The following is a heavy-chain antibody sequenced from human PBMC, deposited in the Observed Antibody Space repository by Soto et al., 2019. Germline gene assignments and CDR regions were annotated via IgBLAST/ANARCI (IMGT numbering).Heavy chain of an antibody. CDR1: GLTFNTFG. D-gene: IGHD2-15*01. CDR3: DSGEVGYSFDH. V-gene: IGHV3-30*03. Sequence: PGGSLRLSCAASGLTFNTFGMNWVRQAPGKGLEWVALISYDESHEYYADSVKGRFIISRDNSKNTLSLQMNSLRVEDTALYHCDSGEVGYSFDHWGQGTLVTVSS. J-gene: IGHJ4*02. CDR2: ISYDESHE.